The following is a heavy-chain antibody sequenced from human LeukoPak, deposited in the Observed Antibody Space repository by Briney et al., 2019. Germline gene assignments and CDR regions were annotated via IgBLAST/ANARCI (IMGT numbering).Heavy chain of an antibody. CDR3: AKPNSRWFDP. D-gene: IGHD2-8*01. V-gene: IGHV3-30*02. Sequence: GGSLRLSCAASGFTFSNYGIHWVRQAPGTGLEWVAFIRYDGSNKYYADSVKGRFTISRDNSKNTLYLQMNSLRAEDTAVYYCAKPNSRWFDPWGQGTLVTVSS. CDR2: IRYDGSNK. CDR1: GFTFSNYG. J-gene: IGHJ5*02.